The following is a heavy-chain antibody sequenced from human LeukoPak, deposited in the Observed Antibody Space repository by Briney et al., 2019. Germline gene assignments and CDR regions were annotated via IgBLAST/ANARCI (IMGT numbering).Heavy chain of an antibody. J-gene: IGHJ4*02. Sequence: GGSLRLSCAASGFTFSSYAMHWVRQAPGKGLEWVAVISYDGSNKYYAGSVKGRFTISRDNSKNTLYLQMNSLRAEDTAVYYCASGYCSGGSCQSFDYWGQGTLVTVSS. D-gene: IGHD2-15*01. CDR3: ASGYCSGGSCQSFDY. V-gene: IGHV3-30*04. CDR1: GFTFSSYA. CDR2: ISYDGSNK.